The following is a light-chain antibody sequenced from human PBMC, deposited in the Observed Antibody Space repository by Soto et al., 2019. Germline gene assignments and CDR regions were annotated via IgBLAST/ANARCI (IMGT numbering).Light chain of an antibody. CDR3: QQRSNWPPT. J-gene: IGKJ5*01. CDR2: DAS. Sequence: IVLTQYPATLSLSPGERATLSCMASQSVSSYLAWYQQKPGQAPRLLIYDASNRATGIPARFSGSGSGTDFTLTISSLEPEDFAVYYCQQRSNWPPTFGQGTRLEIK. CDR1: QSVSSY. V-gene: IGKV3-11*01.